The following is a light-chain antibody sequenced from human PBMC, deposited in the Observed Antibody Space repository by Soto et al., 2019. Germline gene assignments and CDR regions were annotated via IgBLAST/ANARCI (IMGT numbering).Light chain of an antibody. CDR2: DAV. Sequence: EIVLTQSPGTLSLSPGEGATLSCRASQSVTGTNLAWYQQRPGQAPRLLIYDAVRRATGIPDRFSGSGSGTDFTLTISRLEPEDFAVYYCQQYGSSPPWTFGQGTKVDI. V-gene: IGKV3-20*01. CDR3: QQYGSSPPWT. J-gene: IGKJ1*01. CDR1: QSVTGTN.